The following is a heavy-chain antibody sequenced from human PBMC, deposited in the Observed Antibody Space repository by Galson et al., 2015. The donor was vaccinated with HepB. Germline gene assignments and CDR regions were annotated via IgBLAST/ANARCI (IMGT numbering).Heavy chain of an antibody. D-gene: IGHD2-21*01. V-gene: IGHV3-9*01. CDR1: RFTLDDYA. CDR3: TKEENCGADCYSFDS. CDR2: INWNSAGM. J-gene: IGHJ4*02. Sequence: SLRLSCAASRFTLDDYAMHWVRQAPGKGLEWVSRINWNSAGMIYADSVKGRFTISRDNAKRSLYLQMNSLRPEDTALYYCTKEENCGADCYSFDSWGQGTLVTVSS.